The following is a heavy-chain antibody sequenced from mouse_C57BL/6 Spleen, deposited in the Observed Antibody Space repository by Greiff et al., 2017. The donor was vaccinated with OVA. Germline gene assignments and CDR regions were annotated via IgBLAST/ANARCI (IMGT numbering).Heavy chain of an antibody. CDR2: INPSNGGT. Sequence: QVQLQQSGTELVKPGASVKLSCKASGYTFTSYWMHWVKQRPGQGLEWIGNINPSNGGTNYNEKFKSKATLTVDKSSSTAYMQLSSLTSEDSAVYYCAITTVVATRAMDYWGQGTSVTVSS. CDR3: AITTVVATRAMDY. CDR1: GYTFTSYW. D-gene: IGHD1-1*01. V-gene: IGHV1-53*01. J-gene: IGHJ4*01.